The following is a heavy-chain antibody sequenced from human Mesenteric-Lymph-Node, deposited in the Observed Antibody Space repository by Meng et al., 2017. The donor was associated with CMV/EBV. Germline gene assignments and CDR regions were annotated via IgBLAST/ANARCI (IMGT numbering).Heavy chain of an antibody. V-gene: IGHV1-69*04. CDR2: IKHIRREK. CDR1: GGKDSRYE. D-gene: IGHD4-17*01. J-gene: IGHJ4*02. CDR3: ATVSQDYAFDL. Sequence: KAAGGKDSRYEVRGGGQEQGQGMEWKGRIKHIRREKKYGQKIQGRVTINADRSTGTGYMEVNSLRSEDTAVYYCATVSQDYAFDLWGQGTLVTVSS.